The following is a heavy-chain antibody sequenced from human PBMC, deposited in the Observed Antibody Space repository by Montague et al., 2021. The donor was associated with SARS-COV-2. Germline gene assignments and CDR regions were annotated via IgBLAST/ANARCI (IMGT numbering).Heavy chain of an antibody. CDR1: GASISSRSYY. J-gene: IGHJ4*02. V-gene: IGHV4-39*01. Sequence: SETLSLTCTVSGASISSRSYYWGWIRQPPGKGLEWIGFMYYSGSTYYNPTLKCRVTISVDTSKNQFSLKLSSVTAADTAVYYCATLPSSITNFGVVQGYYFDDWGQGTLVTVSS. CDR2: MYYSGST. D-gene: IGHD3-3*01. CDR3: ATLPSSITNFGVVQGYYFDD.